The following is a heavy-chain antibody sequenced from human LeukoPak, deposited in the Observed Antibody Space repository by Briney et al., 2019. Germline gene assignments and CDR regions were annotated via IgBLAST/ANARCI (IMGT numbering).Heavy chain of an antibody. D-gene: IGHD3-22*01. Sequence: SETLSLTCTVSGNSISSGDNYWSWIRQPAGKGLEWIGRIYTSGSTNYNPSLKSRVTISGDTSKNQFSLRLSSVTAANTAVYYCARASYSYDINGWVPFDYWGQGTLVTVSS. J-gene: IGHJ4*02. CDR1: GNSISSGDNY. V-gene: IGHV4-61*02. CDR3: ARASYSYDINGWVPFDY. CDR2: IYTSGST.